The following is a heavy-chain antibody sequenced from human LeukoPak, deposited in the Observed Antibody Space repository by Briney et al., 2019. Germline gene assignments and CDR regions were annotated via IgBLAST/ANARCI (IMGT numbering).Heavy chain of an antibody. V-gene: IGHV3-74*01. CDR2: IHSDGSST. CDR1: GFTFSSYW. Sequence: GGSLRLSCAASGFTFSSYWMHWVRQAPGKGLVWVSRIHSDGSSTSYADSVRGRFTISRDDAKSTLYLQMNSLRAEDTAVYYCARSGWPYYFDYWSQGTLVTVSS. CDR3: ARSGWPYYFDY. J-gene: IGHJ4*02. D-gene: IGHD3-22*01.